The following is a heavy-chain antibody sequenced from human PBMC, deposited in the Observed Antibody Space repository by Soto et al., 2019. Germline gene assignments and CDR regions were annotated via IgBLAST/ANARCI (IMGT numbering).Heavy chain of an antibody. CDR1: GGSMNNFY. D-gene: IGHD2-15*01. V-gene: IGHV4-59*08. Sequence: NPSETLSLTCTVSGGSMNNFYWSWIRQPPGKGLEWIGYVSYSDSSNYNPSLKSRVTISVDTSKNQFSLKLSSVTAADTAVYYCARRYGGTFDYWGQGTLVTVSS. J-gene: IGHJ4*02. CDR3: ARRYGGTFDY. CDR2: VSYSDSS.